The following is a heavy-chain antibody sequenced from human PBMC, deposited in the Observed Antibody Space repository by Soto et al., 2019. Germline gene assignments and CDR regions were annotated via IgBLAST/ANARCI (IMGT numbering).Heavy chain of an antibody. CDR1: RITFRNYA. J-gene: IGHJ1*01. Sequence: GGTLRLGCSVSRITFRNYAMHWVRQAPGRGLEYVSGITSDGDNTWHADSVKDRFTISRDNSDDTLYLQMSSLRVEDTAKYYCLKVNQRLPCYFEFWGPGTL. D-gene: IGHD6-25*01. V-gene: IGHV3-64D*08. CDR3: LKVNQRLPCYFEF. CDR2: ITSDGDNT.